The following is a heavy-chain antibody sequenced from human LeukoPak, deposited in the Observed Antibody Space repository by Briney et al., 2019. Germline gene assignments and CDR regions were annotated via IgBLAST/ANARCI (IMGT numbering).Heavy chain of an antibody. CDR3: AQARSSSGYGPLGFY. V-gene: IGHV3-53*01. Sequence: GGSLRLSCAASRISVSNNYMSWVRQAPGKGLEFVSVIYAGGDTFYADSVKGRFTISRDSSKNTLYLHMSSLTPEDTAVYYCAQARSSSGYGPLGFYWGQGTLVTVSS. CDR1: RISVSNNY. J-gene: IGHJ1*01. D-gene: IGHD5-12*01. CDR2: IYAGGDT.